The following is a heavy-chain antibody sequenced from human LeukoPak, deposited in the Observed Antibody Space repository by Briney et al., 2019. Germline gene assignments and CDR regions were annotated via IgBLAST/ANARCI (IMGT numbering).Heavy chain of an antibody. D-gene: IGHD3-10*01. CDR1: GFNVSXXX. CDR3: ARVYYPTSDEARLHGMDV. CDR2: XHTDGVIT. V-gene: IGHV3-74*01. Sequence: XASGFNVSXXXXXWVRXAPGXXXMXXXXXHTDGVITNFADFVKGRFTISRDNAKNTVYLQMYSLTAEDTAVYYCARVYYPTSDEARLHGMDVWGQGTTVTVSS. J-gene: IGHJ6*02.